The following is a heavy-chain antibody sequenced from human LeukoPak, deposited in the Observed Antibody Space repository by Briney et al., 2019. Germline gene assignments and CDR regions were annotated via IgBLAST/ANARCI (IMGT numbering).Heavy chain of an antibody. CDR3: ARTNEWELDY. CDR1: GFTFDDYA. J-gene: IGHJ4*02. D-gene: IGHD1-26*01. Sequence: GRSLRLSCAASGFTFDDYAMHWVRQAPGKGLEWVSGISWNSGSIGYADSVKGRFTISRDNAKNSLYLQMNSLRAEDTAVYYCARTNEWELDYWGQGTLVTVSS. CDR2: ISWNSGSI. V-gene: IGHV3-9*01.